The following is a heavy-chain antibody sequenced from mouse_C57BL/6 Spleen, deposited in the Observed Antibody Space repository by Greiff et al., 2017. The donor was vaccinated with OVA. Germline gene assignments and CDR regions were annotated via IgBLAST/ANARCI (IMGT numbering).Heavy chain of an antibody. CDR2: INPSDGGT. Sequence: QVQLQQPGTELVKPGASVKLSCKASGYTFTSYWMHWVKQRPGQGLEWIGNINPSDGGTNYNEKFKSKATLTVDKSSSTAYMQLSSLTSEDSAVYYCARSGYGSNYWYFDVWGTGTTVTVSS. J-gene: IGHJ1*03. V-gene: IGHV1-53*01. CDR3: ARSGYGSNYWYFDV. CDR1: GYTFTSYW. D-gene: IGHD1-1*01.